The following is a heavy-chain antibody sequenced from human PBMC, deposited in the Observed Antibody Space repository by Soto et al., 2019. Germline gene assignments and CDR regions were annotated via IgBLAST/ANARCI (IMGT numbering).Heavy chain of an antibody. D-gene: IGHD3-16*01. CDR3: ARVGRGINWFEP. V-gene: IGHV6-1*01. CDR2: TYYRSKWYN. CDR1: GDSVSSDSAT. J-gene: IGHJ5*02. Sequence: PSPTLSLTCGISGDSVSSDSATWHWIRQSPSRGLEWLGRTYYRSKWYNDYAVSVKSRIIINPDTSKNQFSLQLNSVTPEDTAVYFCARVGRGINWFEPWGQGTLVTVCS.